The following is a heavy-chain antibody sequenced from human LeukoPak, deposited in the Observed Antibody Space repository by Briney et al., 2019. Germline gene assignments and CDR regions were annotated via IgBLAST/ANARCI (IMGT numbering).Heavy chain of an antibody. J-gene: IGHJ4*02. Sequence: SGGSLRLSCAVSGFTVSSNYMSWVRQAPGKGLEWVGRIKSKTDGGTTDYAAPVKGRFTISRDDSKNALYLQMNSLKTEDTAVYYCTTLFQWLVNLDYWGQGTLATVSS. CDR1: GFTVSSNY. D-gene: IGHD6-19*01. V-gene: IGHV3-15*01. CDR3: TTLFQWLVNLDY. CDR2: IKSKTDGGTT.